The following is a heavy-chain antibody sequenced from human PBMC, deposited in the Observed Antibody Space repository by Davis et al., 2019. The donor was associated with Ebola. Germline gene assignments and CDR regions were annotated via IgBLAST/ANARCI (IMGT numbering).Heavy chain of an antibody. J-gene: IGHJ4*02. CDR3: ARAWNGSWAFDY. Sequence: ASVKVSCKASGYTFHSHGISWVRQAPGQGLEWVAWISPYNGHTNYAQKFQGRVTLTTDTSTSTAYMELRSLTSDDTAEYYCARAWNGSWAFDYWGQGTRVTVSS. V-gene: IGHV1-18*01. CDR2: ISPYNGHT. CDR1: GYTFHSHG. D-gene: IGHD2-15*01.